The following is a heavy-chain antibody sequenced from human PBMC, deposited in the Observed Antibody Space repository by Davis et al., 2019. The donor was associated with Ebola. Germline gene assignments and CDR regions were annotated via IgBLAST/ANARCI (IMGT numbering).Heavy chain of an antibody. V-gene: IGHV3-49*04. CDR3: ARAVQGVAATVPYYFYGMDV. J-gene: IGHJ6*02. D-gene: IGHD6-25*01. CDR1: GFTFSSYA. Sequence: GESLKISCAASGFTFSSYAMNWVRRAPGKGGEGGGFIRSKAYGGTTGYAASVKDRFNISRDDSKSIAYLQMNSLKTEDTAVYYCARAVQGVAATVPYYFYGMDVWGQGTTVTVSS. CDR2: IRSKAYGGTT.